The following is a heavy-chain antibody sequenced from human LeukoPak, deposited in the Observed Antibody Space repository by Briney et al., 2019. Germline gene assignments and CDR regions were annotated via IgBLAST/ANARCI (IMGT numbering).Heavy chain of an antibody. CDR1: GGTFSSYA. Sequence: ASVKVSCKASGGTFSSYAISWVRQAPGQGLEWMGWINPNSGGTNYAQKFQGRVTMTRDTSISTAYMELSRLRSDDTAVYYCARELDTAMVPDYWGQGTLVTVSS. V-gene: IGHV1-2*02. J-gene: IGHJ4*02. D-gene: IGHD5-18*01. CDR3: ARELDTAMVPDY. CDR2: INPNSGGT.